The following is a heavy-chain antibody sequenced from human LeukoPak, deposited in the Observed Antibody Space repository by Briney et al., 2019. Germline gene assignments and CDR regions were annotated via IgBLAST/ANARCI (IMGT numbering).Heavy chain of an antibody. D-gene: IGHD2-2*01. CDR3: ARGFYCTSTNCFAQCFDY. V-gene: IGHV1-8*01. CDR1: GYTFTNYD. Sequence: ASVKVPCKASGYTFTNYDINWVRQATGQGLEWIGWMNPSSGNTGFAQRFQGRVSMTKDTSIRTVYMELSSLTSEDTGMYYCARGFYCTSTNCFAQCFDYWGQGALVTVSS. J-gene: IGHJ4*02. CDR2: MNPSSGNT.